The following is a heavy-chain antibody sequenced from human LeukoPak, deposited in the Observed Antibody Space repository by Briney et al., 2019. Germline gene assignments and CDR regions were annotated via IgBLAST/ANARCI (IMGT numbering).Heavy chain of an antibody. CDR3: ATFPIKDDGLIDY. CDR2: FDPEDGET. D-gene: IGHD5-12*01. CDR1: GYTLTELS. J-gene: IGHJ4*02. Sequence: ASVKVSCMDTGYTLTELSMLCVRQAPGKGLEWMGGFDPEDGETIYAQKFQGRVTMTEDTSTDTAYMELSSLRSEDTAVYYCATFPIKDDGLIDYWGGGTLVTVSS. V-gene: IGHV1-24*01.